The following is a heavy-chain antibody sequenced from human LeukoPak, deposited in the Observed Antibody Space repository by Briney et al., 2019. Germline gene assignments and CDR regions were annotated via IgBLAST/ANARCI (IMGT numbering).Heavy chain of an antibody. Sequence: ASVKVSCKASGYSFTTYSISWVRQAPGQGLEWVGWISVYNRNTKYAQNFQGRATVTTDTSTSTAYMELRSLRSDDTALYYCAREGFYTSSWSAYDYWGQGTLVTVSS. CDR1: GYSFTTYS. CDR3: AREGFYTSSWSAYDY. J-gene: IGHJ4*02. CDR2: ISVYNRNT. V-gene: IGHV1-18*01. D-gene: IGHD6-13*01.